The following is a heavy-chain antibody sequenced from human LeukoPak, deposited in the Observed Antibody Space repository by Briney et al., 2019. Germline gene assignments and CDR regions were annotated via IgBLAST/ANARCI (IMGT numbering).Heavy chain of an antibody. V-gene: IGHV4-59*01. J-gene: IGHJ3*02. CDR1: GDSISSYY. CDR3: ARDYAIDI. Sequence: SETLSLTCTVSGDSISSYYWSWIRQPPGKGLEWIGCIYYSGNTNYNPSLKSRVTISIDTSKNQFSLKLSSVTAAATAVYYCARDYAIDIWGQGTMVTVSS. CDR2: IYYSGNT.